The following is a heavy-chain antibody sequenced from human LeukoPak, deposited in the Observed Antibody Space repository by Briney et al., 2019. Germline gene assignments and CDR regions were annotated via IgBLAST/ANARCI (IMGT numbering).Heavy chain of an antibody. D-gene: IGHD3-3*01. CDR2: ISAYNGNT. V-gene: IGHV1-18*01. CDR3: ARDYDFWSGYAGYFDY. J-gene: IGHJ4*02. CDR1: GYSFTSYG. Sequence: ASVKVSCKASGYSFTSYGISWVRQAPGQGLEWMGWISAYNGNTNYAQKLQGRVTMTTDTSTSTAYMELSSLRSEDTAVYYCARDYDFWSGYAGYFDYWGQGTLVTVSS.